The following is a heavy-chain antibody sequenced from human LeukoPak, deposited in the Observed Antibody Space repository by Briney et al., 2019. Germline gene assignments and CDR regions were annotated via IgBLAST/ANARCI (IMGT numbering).Heavy chain of an antibody. CDR3: ARLTAVAGTSQIDY. V-gene: IGHV1-2*02. CDR2: INPNSGGT. J-gene: IGHJ4*02. CDR1: GYTFTGYY. D-gene: IGHD6-19*01. Sequence: ASVKVSCKASGYTFTGYYMHWVRQAPGQGLEWMGWINPNSGGTNYAQKFQGRVTMTRDTSISTAYMELSRPRSDDTAVYYCARLTAVAGTSQIDYWGQGTLVTVSS.